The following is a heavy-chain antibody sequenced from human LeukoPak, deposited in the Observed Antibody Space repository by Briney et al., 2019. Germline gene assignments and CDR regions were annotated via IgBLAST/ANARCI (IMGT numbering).Heavy chain of an antibody. V-gene: IGHV3-66*01. J-gene: IGHJ4*02. Sequence: GESLRLSCAASGFTVSSNYMSWVRQAPGKGLEWVSVIYDGVNTVYADSVQGRFTISRDNSKNTLYLQMSSLRAEDTAVYYCAKSPKTGNLFDHWGKGTLVTVSP. CDR2: IYDGVNT. CDR3: AKSPKTGNLFDH. CDR1: GFTVSSNY. D-gene: IGHD1-1*01.